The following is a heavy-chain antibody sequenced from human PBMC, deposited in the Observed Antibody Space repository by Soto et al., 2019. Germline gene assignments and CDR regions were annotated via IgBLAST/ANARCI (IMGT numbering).Heavy chain of an antibody. Sequence: EVQLAESGGGLVQPGGSLRLSCAASKFSLSSYWMNWVRQVPGKGLEWVANIKQDGTEKYYVDSVKGRFIISRDNAKNSLYLQMNSLRAEDTAVYYCARDADASGWYHYGFDVWGQGNMVTVSS. CDR3: ARDADASGWYHYGFDV. CDR1: KFSLSSYW. D-gene: IGHD6-19*01. V-gene: IGHV3-7*01. CDR2: IKQDGTEK. J-gene: IGHJ6*02.